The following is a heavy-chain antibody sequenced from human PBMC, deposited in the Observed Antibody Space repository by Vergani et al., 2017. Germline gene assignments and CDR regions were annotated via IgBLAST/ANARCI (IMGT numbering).Heavy chain of an antibody. V-gene: IGHV3-30*02. CDR3: ATKSCGTPGCQIGYFRE. CDR1: GFIFDTFG. J-gene: IGHJ1*01. Sequence: QVQLVESGGGVVQPGGSLRLSCAASGFIFDTFGMHWVRQAPGKGLEWVSFIHYDGSNKYYTASVKGRFTVSRDNSKSTLYLQMNSLRTEDTAVYYCATKSCGTPGCQIGYFREWGQGTLVTVSS. D-gene: IGHD1-1*01. CDR2: IHYDGSNK.